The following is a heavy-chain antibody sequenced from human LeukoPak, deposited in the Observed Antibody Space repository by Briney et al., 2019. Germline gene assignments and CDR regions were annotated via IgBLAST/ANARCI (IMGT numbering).Heavy chain of an antibody. J-gene: IGHJ4*02. CDR1: GFTFSSYS. CDR2: ISSSSSTI. CDR3: AGVYCSGGSCSTGDYFDY. Sequence: PGGSLRLSCAASGFTFSSYSMNWVRQAPGKGLEWVSYISSSSSTIYYADSVKGRFTISRDNAKNSLYLQMNSLRAEDTAVYYCAGVYCSGGSCSTGDYFDYWGQGTLVTVSS. D-gene: IGHD2-15*01. V-gene: IGHV3-48*01.